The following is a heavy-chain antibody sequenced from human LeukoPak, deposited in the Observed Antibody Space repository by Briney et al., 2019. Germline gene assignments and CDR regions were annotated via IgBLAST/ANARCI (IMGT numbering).Heavy chain of an antibody. Sequence: ASVKVSCKVSGYTLTELSMHWVRQAPGKGLEWMGGFDPEDGDTIYAQKFQGRVTMTEHTSTDTAYMELSSLRSEYTAVYYWATVRQWLVRGYFQHWGQGTLVTVSS. CDR3: ATVRQWLVRGYFQH. D-gene: IGHD6-19*01. CDR1: GYTLTELS. J-gene: IGHJ1*01. V-gene: IGHV1-24*01. CDR2: FDPEDGDT.